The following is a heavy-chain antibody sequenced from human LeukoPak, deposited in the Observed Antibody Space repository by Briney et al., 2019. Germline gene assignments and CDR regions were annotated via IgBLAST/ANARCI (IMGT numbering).Heavy chain of an antibody. V-gene: IGHV3-11*04. J-gene: IGHJ4*02. Sequence: PGGSLRLSCATSGFTFSDYYMSWIRQAPGKGLEWLSYISTSGTTIYFADSVKGRFTISRDNAKNSLYLQMNSLRAEDTAVYYCARALLYFDYWGQGTLVTVSS. CDR3: ARALLYFDY. CDR1: GFTFSDYY. CDR2: ISTSGTTI.